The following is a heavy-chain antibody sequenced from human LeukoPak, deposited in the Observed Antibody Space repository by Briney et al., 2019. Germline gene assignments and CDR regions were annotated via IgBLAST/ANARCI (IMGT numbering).Heavy chain of an antibody. CDR2: IYYSGST. J-gene: IGHJ1*01. CDR1: GGSISSGGYY. D-gene: IGHD3-22*01. CDR3: ARVRYYYDSSGYYLEYFQH. V-gene: IGHV4-31*03. Sequence: SETLSLTCTVSGGSISSGGYYWSWIRQHPGKGLEWIGYIYYSGSTYYNPSLKSRVTISVDTSKNQFSLKLSSVTAADTAVYYCARVRYYYDSSGYYLEYFQHWGQGTLVTVSS.